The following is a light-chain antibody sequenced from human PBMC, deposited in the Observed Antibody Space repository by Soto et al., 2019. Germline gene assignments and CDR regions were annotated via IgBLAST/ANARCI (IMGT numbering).Light chain of an antibody. CDR3: QQLTNFRFT. J-gene: IGKJ2*01. V-gene: IGKV1-9*01. CDR2: GAS. Sequence: IQLTQSPSSLSASVGERVTITCRASQGINKFLAWYQQRPGKAPQLLVYGASTLQSGVPSRFSGSGSGTDSTLTISSLQPEDFATYYCQQLTNFRFTFGQGTKLDIK. CDR1: QGINKF.